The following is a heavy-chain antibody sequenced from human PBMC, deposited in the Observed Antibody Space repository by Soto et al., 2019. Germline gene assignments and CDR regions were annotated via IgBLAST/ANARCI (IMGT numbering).Heavy chain of an antibody. CDR2: IWSDGSNK. Sequence: GGSLRLSCAASGFTFSSYGMPGARQAPGKGLVWVAVIWSDGSNKYYADSVKGRFTISRDNSKNTLYQQMNSLRADDTAVYYCARDRSSGWYCDAFDIWGQGTMVTVSS. CDR1: GFTFSSYG. D-gene: IGHD6-19*01. CDR3: ARDRSSGWYCDAFDI. V-gene: IGHV3-33*01. J-gene: IGHJ3*02.